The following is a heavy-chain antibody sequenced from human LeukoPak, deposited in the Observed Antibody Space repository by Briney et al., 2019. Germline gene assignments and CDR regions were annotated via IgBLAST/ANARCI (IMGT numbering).Heavy chain of an antibody. Sequence: GGSLRLSCAASGFTFSSYEMNWVRQAPGKGLEWVSYISSSGSTIYYADSVKGRFTISRDNAKNSLYLQMNGLRAEDTAVYYCARDIGSSSWGVYDPWGQGTLVTVSS. CDR1: GFTFSSYE. D-gene: IGHD6-13*01. J-gene: IGHJ5*02. CDR3: ARDIGSSSWGVYDP. CDR2: ISSSGSTI. V-gene: IGHV3-48*03.